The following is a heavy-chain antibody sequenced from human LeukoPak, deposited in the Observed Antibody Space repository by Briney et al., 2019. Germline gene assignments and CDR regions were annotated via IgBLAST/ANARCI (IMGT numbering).Heavy chain of an antibody. V-gene: IGHV1-69*13. CDR3: ARDWGEEELVFRY. CDR2: IIPIFGTA. J-gene: IGHJ4*02. D-gene: IGHD6-13*01. Sequence: SVKVSCKASGGTFSSYAISWVRQAPGQGLEWMGGIIPIFGTANYAQKFQGRVTITADESTSTAYMELSSLRSEDTAVNYCARDWGEEELVFRYWGQGTLVTVSS. CDR1: GGTFSSYA.